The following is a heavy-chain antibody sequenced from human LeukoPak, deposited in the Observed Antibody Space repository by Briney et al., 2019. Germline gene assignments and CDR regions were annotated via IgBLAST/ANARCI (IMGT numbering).Heavy chain of an antibody. V-gene: IGHV3-21*01. CDR2: VSYSGTYT. J-gene: IGHJ5*02. Sequence: GGSLRLSCEASGFLFSDYTMNWVRQAPGKGLEWVSSVSYSGTYTFYADSVTGRFTISRDNAKPSLYLQMDNLRVNDSALYYCVRDLRFIGGSDWFDPWGQGTQVIVSS. D-gene: IGHD3-3*01. CDR3: VRDLRFIGGSDWFDP. CDR1: GFLFSDYT.